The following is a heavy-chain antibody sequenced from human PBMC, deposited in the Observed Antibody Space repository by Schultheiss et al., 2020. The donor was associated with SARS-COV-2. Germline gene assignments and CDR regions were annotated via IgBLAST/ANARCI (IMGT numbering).Heavy chain of an antibody. J-gene: IGHJ6*02. CDR1: GGSISSGSYY. Sequence: SETLSLTCTVSGGSISSGSYYWSWVRQPAGKGLEWIGRIYTLGTTNYNPSLKSRVTMSVDTSKSQISLRLSSVTAADTAVYYCARGGYYYDSSGYYYDYYYAMDVWGQGTTVTVSS. CDR3: ARGGYYYDSSGYYYDYYYAMDV. V-gene: IGHV4-61*02. D-gene: IGHD3-22*01. CDR2: IYTLGTT.